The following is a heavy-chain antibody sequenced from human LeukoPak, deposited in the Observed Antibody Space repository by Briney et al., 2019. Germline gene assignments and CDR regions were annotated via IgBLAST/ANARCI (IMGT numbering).Heavy chain of an antibody. Sequence: GGSLRLSCEGSGFTFGSFAMTWVRQAPGKGLEWVSVIYSGGSTYYADSVKGRFTISRDNSKNTLYLQMNSLRAEDTAVYYCARWWNDILTGYYEQYNWFDPWGQGTLVTVSS. CDR3: ARWWNDILTGYYEQYNWFDP. CDR2: IYSGGST. V-gene: IGHV3-66*01. CDR1: GFTFGSFA. J-gene: IGHJ5*02. D-gene: IGHD3-9*01.